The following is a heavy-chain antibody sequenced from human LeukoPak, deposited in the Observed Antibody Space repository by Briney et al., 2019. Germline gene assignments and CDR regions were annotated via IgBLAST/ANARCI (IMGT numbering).Heavy chain of an antibody. Sequence: SETLSLTCTVSGGSISSYYWSWIRQPPGKGLEWIGYIYYSGSTNYNPSLKSPVTISIDTSKNQFSLKLSSVTAADTAVYYCAKNPRAAAAERTSIYFDYWGQGTLVTVSS. V-gene: IGHV4-59*01. CDR1: GGSISSYY. CDR3: AKNPRAAAAERTSIYFDY. CDR2: IYYSGST. J-gene: IGHJ4*02. D-gene: IGHD6-13*01.